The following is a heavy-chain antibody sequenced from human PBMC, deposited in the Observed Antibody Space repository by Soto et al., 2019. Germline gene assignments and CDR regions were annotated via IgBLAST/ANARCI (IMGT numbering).Heavy chain of an antibody. J-gene: IGHJ4*02. CDR2: ICGSGGNT. CDR1: GFTFSSYA. V-gene: IGHV3-23*01. CDR3: AKEEGRYGCGEGDFEY. Sequence: EVQLLESGGGLVQPGGSLRLSCAASGFTFSSYAMTWVRQAPGKGLEWVSGICGSGGNTYYADSVKGRFTISRDNSKKTLYLQMSGLRAEDTAVYYGAKEEGRYGCGEGDFEYWGQGPLVTVSS. D-gene: IGHD5-18*01.